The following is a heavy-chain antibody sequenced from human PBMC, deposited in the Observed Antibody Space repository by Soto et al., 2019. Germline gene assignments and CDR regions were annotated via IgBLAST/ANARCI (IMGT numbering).Heavy chain of an antibody. CDR3: ARFAAYYDSSGYRDY. Sequence: EVQLVESGGGLVQPGGSLRLSCAASGFTFSSYSMNWVRQAPGKGLEWVSYISSSSSTIYYADSVKGRFTISRDNAKNSLYLQMNSLRAEDTAVYYCARFAAYYDSSGYRDYWGQGTLVTVSS. V-gene: IGHV3-48*01. D-gene: IGHD3-22*01. CDR2: ISSSSSTI. CDR1: GFTFSSYS. J-gene: IGHJ4*02.